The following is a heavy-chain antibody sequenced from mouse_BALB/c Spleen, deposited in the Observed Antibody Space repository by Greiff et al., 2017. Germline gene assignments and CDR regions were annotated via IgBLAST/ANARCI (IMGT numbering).Heavy chain of an antibody. V-gene: IGHV1S81*02. Sequence: VQLQQSGAELVKPGASVKLSCKASGYTFTSYWMHWVKQRPGQGLEWIGEINPSNGRTNYNEKFKSKATLTVDKSSSTAYMQLSSLTSEDSAVYYCARYVTGFDYWGQGTTLTVSS. CDR3: ARYVTGFDY. J-gene: IGHJ2*01. CDR1: GYTFTSYW. D-gene: IGHD4-1*01. CDR2: INPSNGRT.